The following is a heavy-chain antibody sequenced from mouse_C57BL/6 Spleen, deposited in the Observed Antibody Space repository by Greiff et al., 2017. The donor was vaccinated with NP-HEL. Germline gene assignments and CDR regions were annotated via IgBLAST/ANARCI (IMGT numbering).Heavy chain of an antibody. D-gene: IGHD1-1*01. V-gene: IGHV1-53*01. CDR1: GYTFTSYW. Sequence: VQLQQPGTELVKPGASVKLSCKASGYTFTSYWMHWVKQRPGQGLEWIGNINPSNGGTNYNEKFKSKATLTLDKSSSTAYMQLSSLTSEDSAVYYCARGRGITTVVDYWGQGTTLTVSS. CDR3: ARGRGITTVVDY. J-gene: IGHJ2*01. CDR2: INPSNGGT.